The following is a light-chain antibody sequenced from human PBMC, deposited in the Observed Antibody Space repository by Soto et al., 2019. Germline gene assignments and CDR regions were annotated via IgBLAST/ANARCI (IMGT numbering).Light chain of an antibody. CDR3: QQRSNWPLT. CDR1: QSVSSY. J-gene: IGKJ4*01. CDR2: DAS. Sequence: EIVLTQSPATLSLSPGEGATLSCRASQSVSSYLGWYQQRPGQAPRLLIYDASNRATGIPARFSGSGSGTDFTLTISSLEPEDFAVYYCQQRSNWPLTFGGGTKVEIK. V-gene: IGKV3-11*01.